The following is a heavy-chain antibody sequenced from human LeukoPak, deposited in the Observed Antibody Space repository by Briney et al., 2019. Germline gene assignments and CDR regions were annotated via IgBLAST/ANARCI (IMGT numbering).Heavy chain of an antibody. D-gene: IGHD3-22*01. CDR2: IYYTGNT. V-gene: IGHV4-39*01. J-gene: IGHJ6*03. CDR3: ARLDYYDSSGYNTGGYYYMDV. Sequence: SETLSLTCTVSGDSISTSKSYWGWIRQPPLKGLEWIGSIYYTGNTYYNASLKSRVTISVDTSKNQFSLKLSSVTAADTAVYYCARLDYYDSSGYNTGGYYYMDVWGKGTTVTISS. CDR1: GDSISTSKSY.